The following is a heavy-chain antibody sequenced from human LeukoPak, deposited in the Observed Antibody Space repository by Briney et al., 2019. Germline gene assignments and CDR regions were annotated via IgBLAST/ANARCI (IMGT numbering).Heavy chain of an antibody. Sequence: PSETLSLTCTVSGGSISSYYWSWIRQPAGKGLEWIGRIYTSGSTNYNPSLKSRVTISVDTSKNQFSLKLSSVTAADTAVYYCARGAGSYSSSTAFDYWGQGTLVTVSS. D-gene: IGHD1-26*01. V-gene: IGHV4-4*07. J-gene: IGHJ4*02. CDR1: GGSISSYY. CDR2: IYTSGST. CDR3: ARGAGSYSSSTAFDY.